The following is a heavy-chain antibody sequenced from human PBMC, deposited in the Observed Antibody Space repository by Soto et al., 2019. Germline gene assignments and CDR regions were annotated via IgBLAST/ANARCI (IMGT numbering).Heavy chain of an antibody. CDR2: IYYTGST. Sequence: PSETLSLTCTVSGGSISTYYWTWIRQPPGKGLEWIGHIYYTGSTNYNPSLKSRVTVSVDTSKNQFSLKLSSVTAADTAVYYCARATYYYDRSGYLYYFDYWGQGTLVTVFS. CDR3: ARATYYYDRSGYLYYFDY. CDR1: GGSISTYY. J-gene: IGHJ4*02. V-gene: IGHV4-59*01. D-gene: IGHD3-22*01.